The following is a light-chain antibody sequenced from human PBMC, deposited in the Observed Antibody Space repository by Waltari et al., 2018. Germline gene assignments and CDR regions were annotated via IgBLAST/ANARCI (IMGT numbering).Light chain of an antibody. Sequence: DIVMTQSPDSLAVSLGERATINCKSSQSVLYTSNNKNYLGWYQQKPGHPPKLLIYWASTRESGVPDRFSGGGSGTDFTLTISSLQAEDVAVYYCQQYYTTPYTFGQGTKLEIK. V-gene: IGKV4-1*01. CDR2: WAS. CDR1: QSVLYTSNNKNY. CDR3: QQYYTTPYT. J-gene: IGKJ2*01.